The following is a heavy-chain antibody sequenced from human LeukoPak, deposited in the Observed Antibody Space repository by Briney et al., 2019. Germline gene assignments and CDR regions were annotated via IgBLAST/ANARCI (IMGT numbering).Heavy chain of an antibody. V-gene: IGHV3-74*01. J-gene: IGHJ4*01. CDR3: VREAEPSLYASSSPDY. CDR1: RLGLKSFW. CDR2: IKPDGTTS. Sequence: PGGSLTLSCAASRLGLKSFWMHWVRQAPGKGLVWVSRIKPDGTTSVYADSVKGRFTISRDNLKNPLYLQMRSLGADHTADYFVVREAEPSLYASSSPDYWGQGTPVTVSS. D-gene: IGHD6-6*01.